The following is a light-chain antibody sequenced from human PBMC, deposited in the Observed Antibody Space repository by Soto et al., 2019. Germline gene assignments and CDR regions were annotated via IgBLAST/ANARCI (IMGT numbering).Light chain of an antibody. V-gene: IGKV3-20*01. CDR3: QPYGSSPRT. CDR1: QSVSSSY. Sequence: EIVLTQSPGTLSLSPGERATLSCRASQSVSSSYLAWYQQKPGQAPRLLIYGASSRATGIPDRFSGSGSGTDFTLTISTLEPEDVAVYYCQPYGSSPRTFGQGTKVEIK. CDR2: GAS. J-gene: IGKJ1*01.